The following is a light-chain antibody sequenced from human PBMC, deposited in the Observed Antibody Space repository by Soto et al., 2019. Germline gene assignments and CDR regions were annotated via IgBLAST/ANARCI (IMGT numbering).Light chain of an antibody. CDR2: GSS. J-gene: IGLJ2*01. CDR3: QSFDGILSCVI. V-gene: IGLV1-40*01. Sequence: QSVLTQPPSVSGAPGQSVTISCTGSSSNFGAGYDVHWYQQLPGTAPKLLIYGSSNRPSWVPARFSGSKSGTSASLAITVLQSEDAADYYCQSFDGILSCVIFGGGTKVTVL. CDR1: SSNFGAGYD.